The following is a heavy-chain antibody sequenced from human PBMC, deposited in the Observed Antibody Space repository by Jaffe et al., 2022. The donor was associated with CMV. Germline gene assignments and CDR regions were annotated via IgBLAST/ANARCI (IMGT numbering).Heavy chain of an antibody. J-gene: IGHJ4*02. CDR1: GFTFSDYY. CDR3: ASYDWIQLWSHFDY. V-gene: IGHV3-11*06. CDR2: ISSSSSYT. Sequence: QVQLVESGGGLVKPGGSLRLSCAASGFTFSDYYMSWIRQAPGKGLEWVSYISSSSSYTNYADSVKGRFTISRDNAKNSLYLQMNSLRAEDTAVYYCASYDWIQLWSHFDYWGQGTLVTVSS. D-gene: IGHD5-18*01.